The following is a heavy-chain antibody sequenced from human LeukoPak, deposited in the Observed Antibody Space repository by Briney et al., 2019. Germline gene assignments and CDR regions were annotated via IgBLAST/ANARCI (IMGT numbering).Heavy chain of an antibody. CDR3: ARDFTYDFWSGYGY. CDR1: GGSISSYY. J-gene: IGHJ4*02. CDR2: IYYSGST. D-gene: IGHD3-3*01. Sequence: PSETLSLTCTVSGGSISSYYWSWIRQPPGKGLEWIGYIYYSGSTNYNPSLKSRVTISVDTSKNQFSLKLTSVTAADTAVYYCARDFTYDFWSGYGYWGQGTPVTVSS. V-gene: IGHV4-59*01.